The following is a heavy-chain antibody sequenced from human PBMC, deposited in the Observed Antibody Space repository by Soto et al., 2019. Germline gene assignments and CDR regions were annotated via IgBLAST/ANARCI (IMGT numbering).Heavy chain of an antibody. D-gene: IGHD6-19*01. CDR2: IYYSGST. CDR1: GGSISSSSYY. Sequence: QLQLQESGPGLVKPSETLSLTCTVSGGSISSSSYYWGWIRQPPGKGLGWIGSIYYSGSTYYNPSLKSRVTISVDTSKNQFSLKLSSVTAADTAVYYCARQWGLDSSGWSFDYWGQGTLVTVSS. V-gene: IGHV4-39*01. CDR3: ARQWGLDSSGWSFDY. J-gene: IGHJ4*02.